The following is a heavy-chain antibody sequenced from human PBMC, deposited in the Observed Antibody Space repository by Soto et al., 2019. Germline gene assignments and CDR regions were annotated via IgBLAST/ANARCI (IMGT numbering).Heavy chain of an antibody. Sequence: SETLFLTCTVSGGSTSSDNYWSWIRQPPGKGLEWIGHIYYSGNTDYNPSLKSRLAISIDTSKNQFSLKLSSVTAADTAVYFCAREGGESSDGLYYFDSWGQGSLVTVSS. D-gene: IGHD3-16*01. CDR1: GGSTSSDNY. V-gene: IGHV4-30-4*01. J-gene: IGHJ4*02. CDR2: IYYSGNT. CDR3: AREGGESSDGLYYFDS.